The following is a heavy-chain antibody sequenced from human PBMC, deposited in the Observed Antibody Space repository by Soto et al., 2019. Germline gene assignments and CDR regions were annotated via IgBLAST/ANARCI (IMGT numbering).Heavy chain of an antibody. J-gene: IGHJ5*02. V-gene: IGHV1-18*01. CDR3: AREPYDYDFWSANWFDP. D-gene: IGHD3-3*01. CDR1: GYTFTSYG. CDR2: ISAYNGNT. Sequence: ASVKVSCKASGYTFTSYGISWVRQAPGQGLEWMGWISAYNGNTNYAQKLQGRVTMTTDTSTSTAYMELRSLRSDDTAVYYCAREPYDYDFWSANWFDPWGQGTLVTVSS.